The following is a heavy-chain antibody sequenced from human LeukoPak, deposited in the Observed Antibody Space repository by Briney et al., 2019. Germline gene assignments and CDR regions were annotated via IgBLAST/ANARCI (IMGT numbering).Heavy chain of an antibody. V-gene: IGHV1-46*01. CDR3: TRGSRSGSYYGEFDF. Sequence: ASVKVSCKASGYTFTSYYMHWVRQAPGQGLEWMGIINPSGGGTNYAQKFQGRVTMTRDTSTSTVYMELSSLRSEDTAVYYCTRGSRSGSYYGEFDFWGPGTLVTVSS. J-gene: IGHJ4*02. CDR1: GYTFTSYY. CDR2: INPSGGGT. D-gene: IGHD1-26*01.